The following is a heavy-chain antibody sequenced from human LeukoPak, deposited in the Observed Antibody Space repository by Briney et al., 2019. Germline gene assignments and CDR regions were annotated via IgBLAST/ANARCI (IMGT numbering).Heavy chain of an antibody. V-gene: IGHV3-21*01. CDR2: IGSFTGDI. CDR1: GFTFRSSS. D-gene: IGHD1-26*01. J-gene: IGHJ4*01. Sequence: GGSLRLSCAASGFTFRSSSMSWVRQGPGKGLEWVAFIGSFTGDIFYADSVKGRFTISRDNAKDSVYLQMDSLRVDDTAIYFCARDPYTGSMFDYWGHGTLVTVSS. CDR3: ARDPYTGSMFDY.